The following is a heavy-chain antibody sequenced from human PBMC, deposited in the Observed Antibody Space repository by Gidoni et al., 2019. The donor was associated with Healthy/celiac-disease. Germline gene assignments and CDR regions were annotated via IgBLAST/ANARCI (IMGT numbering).Heavy chain of an antibody. CDR3: ARPYSSSSYRDDWFDP. CDR1: GFTFSDYY. CDR2: ISSSGSTI. Sequence: QVQLVESGGGLVKPGGSLRLSCAASGFTFSDYYSSWIRQAPGKGLEWVSYISSSGSTIYYADSVKGRFTISRDNAKNSLYLQMNSLRAEDTAVYYCARPYSSSSYRDDWFDPWGQGTLVTVSS. J-gene: IGHJ5*02. D-gene: IGHD6-6*01. V-gene: IGHV3-11*01.